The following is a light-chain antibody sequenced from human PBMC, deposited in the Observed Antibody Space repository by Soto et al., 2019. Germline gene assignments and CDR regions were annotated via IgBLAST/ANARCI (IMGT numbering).Light chain of an antibody. J-gene: IGKJ1*01. V-gene: IGKV3-15*01. CDR3: QQYNNWPPWT. CDR1: QSVSNN. Sequence: EIVMTQSPATMSVSPGERATLSCGASQSVSNNLAWYQQKPGQAPRLLIYGASTRATGIPARFSGSGSGTEFTLTISSLQSEDFAVYHCQQYNNWPPWTFGQGTKVEIK. CDR2: GAS.